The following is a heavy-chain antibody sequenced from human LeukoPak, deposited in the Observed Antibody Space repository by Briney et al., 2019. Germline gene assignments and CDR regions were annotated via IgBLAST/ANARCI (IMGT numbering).Heavy chain of an antibody. CDR3: ARDEGFIVGATPGAFDI. V-gene: IGHV3-66*01. D-gene: IGHD1-26*01. J-gene: IGHJ3*02. CDR1: GFTVSSNC. Sequence: PGGSLRLSCAASGFTVSSNCMTWVRQAPGKGLEWVSVIYSGGNTYYADSVKGRFTISRDNTKNTLYLQMNSLRADDTAVYYCARDEGFIVGATPGAFDIWGQGTMVTVS. CDR2: IYSGGNT.